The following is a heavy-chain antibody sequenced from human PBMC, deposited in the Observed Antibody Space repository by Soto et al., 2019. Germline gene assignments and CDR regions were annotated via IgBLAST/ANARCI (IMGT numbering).Heavy chain of an antibody. CDR2: INAGNGNT. D-gene: IGHD6-19*01. J-gene: IGHJ4*02. CDR1: GYTFTSYA. Sequence: QVQLVQSGAEEKKPGASMKVSCKASGYTFTSYAMHWVRQAPGQRLEWMGWINAGNGNTKYSQKFQGRVTITRDTSARTAYMEMSSLRSEDTAVYYCARVGGWSVPDYWGQGTLVTVSS. V-gene: IGHV1-3*05. CDR3: ARVGGWSVPDY.